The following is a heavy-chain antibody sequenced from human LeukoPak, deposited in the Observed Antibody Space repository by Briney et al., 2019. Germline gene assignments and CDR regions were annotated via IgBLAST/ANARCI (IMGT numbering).Heavy chain of an antibody. CDR1: GFTFSSYE. CDR3: AKARGGIVVPAYFEY. V-gene: IGHV3-48*03. CDR2: ISSSGSTI. J-gene: IGHJ4*02. D-gene: IGHD2-2*01. Sequence: PGGSLRLSCAASGFTFSSYEMNWVRQAPGKGLEWVSYISSSGSTIYYADSVKGRFTISRDNAKNSLYLQMNSLRAEDMALYYCAKARGGIVVPAYFEYWGQGTLVTVSS.